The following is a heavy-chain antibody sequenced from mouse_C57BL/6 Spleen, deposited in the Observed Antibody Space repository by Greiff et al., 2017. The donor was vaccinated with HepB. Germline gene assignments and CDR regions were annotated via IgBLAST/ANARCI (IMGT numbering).Heavy chain of an antibody. V-gene: IGHV5-9*01. Sequence: VESGGGLVKPGGSLKLSCAASGFTFSSYTMSWVRQTPEKRLEWVATISGGGGNTYYPDSVKGRFTISRDNAKNTLYLQMSSLRSEDTALYYCARRGNYEDFFYAMDYWGQGTSVTVSS. D-gene: IGHD2-1*01. CDR1: GFTFSSYT. CDR3: ARRGNYEDFFYAMDY. J-gene: IGHJ4*01. CDR2: ISGGGGNT.